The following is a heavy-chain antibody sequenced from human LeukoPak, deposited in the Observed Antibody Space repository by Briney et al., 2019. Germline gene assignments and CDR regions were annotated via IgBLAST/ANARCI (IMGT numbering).Heavy chain of an antibody. CDR1: GGSISSGGYS. CDR2: IYHSGST. Sequence: PSETLSLTCAVSGGSISSGGYSWSWVRQPPGKGLEWIGYIYHSGSTYHNPSLKSRVTISVDTSKNQFSLRLSSVTAADTAVYYCARQYLTLRDAFDIWGQGTMVTVSS. J-gene: IGHJ3*02. V-gene: IGHV4-30-2*01. CDR3: ARQYLTLRDAFDI. D-gene: IGHD4-11*01.